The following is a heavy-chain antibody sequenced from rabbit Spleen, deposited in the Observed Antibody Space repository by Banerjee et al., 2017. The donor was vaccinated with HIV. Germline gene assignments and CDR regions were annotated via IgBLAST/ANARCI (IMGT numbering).Heavy chain of an antibody. J-gene: IGHJ3*01. CDR3: AIFYAGYGDFGYAAM. D-gene: IGHD7-1*01. Sequence: QEQLGASGGGLVQPGGSLKLSCKASGFDFNTYSMSWVRQAPGKGLEWIGCIGSSSGKTWYASWVNGRFTISLDNAHNTVTLQMTSLTVADTATYFCAIFYAGYGDFGYAAMWGQGTLVTVS. V-gene: IGHV1S47*01. CDR2: IGSSSGKT. CDR1: GFDFNTYS.